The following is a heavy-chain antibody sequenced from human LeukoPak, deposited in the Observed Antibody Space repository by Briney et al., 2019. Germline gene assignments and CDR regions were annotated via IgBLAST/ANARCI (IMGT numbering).Heavy chain of an antibody. V-gene: IGHV3-30*02. CDR1: GFTFSSYG. CDR2: IRYDGSNK. CDR3: AKVKTYDSSGYLFDY. Sequence: GGSLRLSCAASGFTFSSYGMHWVRQAPGKGLEWVAFIRYDGSNKYYADSVKGRFTISRDNSKNTLYLQMNSLRAEDTALYYCAKVKTYDSSGYLFDYWGQGTLVTVSS. J-gene: IGHJ4*02. D-gene: IGHD3-22*01.